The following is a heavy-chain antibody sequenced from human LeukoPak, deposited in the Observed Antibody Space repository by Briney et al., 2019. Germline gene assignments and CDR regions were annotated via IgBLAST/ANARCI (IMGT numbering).Heavy chain of an antibody. CDR3: AKAGWYSAKTYATYDDAYDI. Sequence: GRSLRLSCAASGFTFNNYAMSWVRQAPGKGLEWVSAISAGGGVTYYADSVKGRLTISRDNSKKKVFLQMNSLRADDTAVYYCAKAGWYSAKTYATYDDAYDIWGQGTMVTVSS. D-gene: IGHD1-26*01. J-gene: IGHJ3*02. CDR1: GFTFNNYA. V-gene: IGHV3-23*01. CDR2: ISAGGGVT.